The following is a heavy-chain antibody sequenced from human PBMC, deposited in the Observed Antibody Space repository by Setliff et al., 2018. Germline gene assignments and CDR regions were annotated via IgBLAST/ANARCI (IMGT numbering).Heavy chain of an antibody. J-gene: IGHJ4*02. Sequence: ASVKVSCKASGYILNSYGVSWVRQAPGQGLEWMGWTSAYNGKTYFAQKFQDRITLTTDTSTNTGYLELRGLRSDDTAVYYCLRLVRYCTKIACQATSGDEVWGLGTLVTVSS. D-gene: IGHD2-8*01. CDR2: TSAYNGKT. CDR1: GYILNSYG. CDR3: LRLVRYCTKIACQATSGDEV. V-gene: IGHV1-18*01.